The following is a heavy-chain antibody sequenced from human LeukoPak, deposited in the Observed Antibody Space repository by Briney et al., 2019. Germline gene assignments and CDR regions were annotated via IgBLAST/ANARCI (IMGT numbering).Heavy chain of an antibody. Sequence: QPGGSLRLSCAASGFTFSSYGMSWVRQAPGKGLEWVSGISGSGGSTYYADSVKGRFTISRDNSKNTLYLQMNSLRAEDTAVYYCAKPLAGIAAAGTFDYWGQGTLVTVSS. V-gene: IGHV3-23*01. CDR2: ISGSGGST. J-gene: IGHJ4*02. CDR1: GFTFSSYG. D-gene: IGHD6-13*01. CDR3: AKPLAGIAAAGTFDY.